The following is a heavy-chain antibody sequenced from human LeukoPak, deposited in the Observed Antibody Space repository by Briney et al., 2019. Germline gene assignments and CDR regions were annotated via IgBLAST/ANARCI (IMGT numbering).Heavy chain of an antibody. D-gene: IGHD3-22*01. J-gene: IGHJ3*02. CDR1: GGSISSGGYY. Sequence: SQTLSLTCTVSGGSISSGGYYWSWIRQPPGKGLEWIGYIYHSGSTYYNPSLKSRVTISVDRSKNQFSLKLSSVTAADTAVYYCARERGGYYYDSPDAFDIWGKGKMVTVSS. CDR2: IYHSGST. V-gene: IGHV4-30-2*01. CDR3: ARERGGYYYDSPDAFDI.